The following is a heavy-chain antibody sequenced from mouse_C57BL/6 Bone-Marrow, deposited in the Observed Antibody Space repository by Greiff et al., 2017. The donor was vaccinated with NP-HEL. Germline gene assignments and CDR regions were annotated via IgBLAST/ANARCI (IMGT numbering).Heavy chain of an antibody. D-gene: IGHD1-1*01. V-gene: IGHV1-19*01. Sequence: VQLKQSGPVLVKPGASVKMSCKASGYTFTDYYMNWVKQSHGKSLEWIGVINPYNGGTSYNQKFKGKATLTVDKSSSTAYMELNSLTSEDSAVYYCAPYGSSYWFAYWGQGTLVTVSA. J-gene: IGHJ3*01. CDR2: INPYNGGT. CDR1: GYTFTDYY. CDR3: APYGSSYWFAY.